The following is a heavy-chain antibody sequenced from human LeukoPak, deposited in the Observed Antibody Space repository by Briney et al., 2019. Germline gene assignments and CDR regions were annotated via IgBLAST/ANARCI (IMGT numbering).Heavy chain of an antibody. CDR1: GFTFSSYA. J-gene: IGHJ6*03. V-gene: IGHV3-23*01. D-gene: IGHD3-16*01. CDR3: EKLGGQELDNYYVAV. CDR2: IIDRGEST. Sequence: GGSLRLSCAASGFTFSSYATIWVRQAPGKGREWVSGIIDRGESTYYANFAKGGFTISRENSNKTLYLKMNSLRAEETAVYYCEKLGGQELDNYYVAVCGKGTTVAVSS.